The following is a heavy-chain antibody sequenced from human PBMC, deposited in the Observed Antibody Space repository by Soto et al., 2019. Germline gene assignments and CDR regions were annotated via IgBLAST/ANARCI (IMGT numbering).Heavy chain of an antibody. V-gene: IGHV4-4*02. CDR1: GGSISSSNW. D-gene: IGHD2-15*01. J-gene: IGHJ3*02. CDR2: IYHSGST. Sequence: SETLSLTCAVSGGSISSSNWWSWGRHPPGKGLEWIGEIYHSGSTNYNPSLKSRVTISVDKSKNQFSLKLSSVTAADTAVYYCARGDCSGGSCYSVDIWGQGTMVTVSS. CDR3: ARGDCSGGSCYSVDI.